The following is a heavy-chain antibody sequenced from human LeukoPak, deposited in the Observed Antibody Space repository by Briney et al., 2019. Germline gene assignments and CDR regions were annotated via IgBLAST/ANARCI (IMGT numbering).Heavy chain of an antibody. J-gene: IGHJ4*02. CDR2: IIPIFGTA. V-gene: IGHV1-69*06. D-gene: IGHD4-23*01. CDR1: GGTFSSYA. CDR3: ARDYGGNSGGYFDY. Sequence: ASVKVSCKASGGTFSSYAISWVRQAPGQGLEWMGGIIPIFGTANYAQKFQGRVTITADKSTSTAYMELSSLRSEDTAVYYCARDYGGNSGGYFDYWGQGTLVTVSS.